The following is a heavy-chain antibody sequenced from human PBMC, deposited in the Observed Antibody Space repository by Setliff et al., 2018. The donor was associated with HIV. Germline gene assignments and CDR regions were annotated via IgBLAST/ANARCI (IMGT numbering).Heavy chain of an antibody. J-gene: IGHJ6*02. D-gene: IGHD6-13*01. V-gene: IGHV4-39*01. CDR2: VYYSGNT. CDR1: GDSLSSDCYY. Sequence: SETLSLTCTVSGDSLSSDCYYWKWIRQPPEKGLEWIGYVYYSGNTYYNPSLKSRITISVDTSKNQFSLKLRSVTAADTAVYYCARVVWMGSAGTIDDYYYGMDIWGQGTTVTVSS. CDR3: ARVVWMGSAGTIDDYYYGMDI.